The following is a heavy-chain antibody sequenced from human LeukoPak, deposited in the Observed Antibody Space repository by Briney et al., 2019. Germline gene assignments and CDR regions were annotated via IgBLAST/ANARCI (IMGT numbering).Heavy chain of an antibody. V-gene: IGHV3-21*01. D-gene: IGHD2-15*01. Sequence: GGSLRLSCAASGFIFSSYSMNWVRQAPGKGLEWVSSISNSGIYIFYADSVKGRFTMSRDNGKNSLFLQMNSLRAEDTAVYFCARHMTPESTTPYYYGMGVWGQGTTVTISS. CDR1: GFIFSSYS. J-gene: IGHJ6*02. CDR2: ISNSGIYI. CDR3: ARHMTPESTTPYYYGMGV.